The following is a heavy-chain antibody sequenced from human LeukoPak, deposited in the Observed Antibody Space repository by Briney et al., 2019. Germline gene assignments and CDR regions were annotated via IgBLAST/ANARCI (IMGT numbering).Heavy chain of an antibody. J-gene: IGHJ4*02. Sequence: ASVKVSCKASGYTFTSYDINWVRQATGQGLEWMGWMNPNSGNTGYAQKFQGRVTMTTDTSTSTAYMELRSLRSDDTAVYYCARDGSGRIDYWGQGTLVTVSS. V-gene: IGHV1-8*01. CDR1: GYTFTSYD. CDR3: ARDGSGRIDY. D-gene: IGHD3-3*01. CDR2: MNPNSGNT.